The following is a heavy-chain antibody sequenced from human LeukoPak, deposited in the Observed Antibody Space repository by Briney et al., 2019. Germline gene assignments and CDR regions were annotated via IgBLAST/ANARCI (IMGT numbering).Heavy chain of an antibody. CDR2: IGAYNGNT. D-gene: IGHD3-10*01. CDR1: GYTFTSYG. V-gene: IGHV1-18*04. Sequence: ASVKVSCKASGYTFTSYGISWVRQAPGQGLEWMGWIGAYNGNTNYAQKLQGRVTMTTDTSTSTAYMELRSLRSNDTAVYYCARVFPITMVRGVLDDYYGMDVWGKGTTVTVSS. J-gene: IGHJ6*04. CDR3: ARVFPITMVRGVLDDYYGMDV.